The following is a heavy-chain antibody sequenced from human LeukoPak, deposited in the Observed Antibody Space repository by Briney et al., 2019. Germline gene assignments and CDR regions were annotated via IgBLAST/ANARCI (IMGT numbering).Heavy chain of an antibody. V-gene: IGHV1-46*01. CDR3: ARAIGLGYRFDY. CDR1: GYTFTSYY. Sequence: ASVKVSCKASGYTFTSYYMYWVRQAPGQGLEWMGIINPSGGSTSYAQKFQGRVTMTRDMSTSTVYMELSSLRSEDTAVYYCARAIGLGYRFDYWGQGTLVTVSS. CDR2: INPSGGST. D-gene: IGHD6-25*01. J-gene: IGHJ4*02.